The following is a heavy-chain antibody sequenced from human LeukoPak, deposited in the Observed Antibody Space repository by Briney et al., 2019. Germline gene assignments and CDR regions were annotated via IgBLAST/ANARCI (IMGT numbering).Heavy chain of an antibody. D-gene: IGHD1-26*01. CDR2: IRSKAYGGTT. V-gene: IGHV3-49*03. CDR1: GFTFGDYA. J-gene: IGHJ4*02. Sequence: GGSLRLSCTVSGFTFGDYAMSWFRQAPGKGLEWVGFIRSKAYGGTTEYAASVKGRFTISRDDSKSIAYLQMNSLKTEDTAVYYCTRPAARGSYYSHSDYWGQGTLVTVSS. CDR3: TRPAARGSYYSHSDY.